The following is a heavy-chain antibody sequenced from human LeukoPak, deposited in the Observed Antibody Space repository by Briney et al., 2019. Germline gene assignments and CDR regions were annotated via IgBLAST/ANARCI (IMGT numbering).Heavy chain of an antibody. CDR1: GGSISSYY. CDR2: IYYSGST. Sequence: PSETLSLTCTVSGGSISSYYWSWIRQPPGKGLEWIGYIYYSGSTNYNPSLKSRVTISVDTSKNQFSLRLSSVTTTDTAAYYCARLDSGSNPATIDYWGQGTLVTVSS. CDR3: ARLDSGSNPATIDY. V-gene: IGHV4-59*01. J-gene: IGHJ4*02. D-gene: IGHD1-26*01.